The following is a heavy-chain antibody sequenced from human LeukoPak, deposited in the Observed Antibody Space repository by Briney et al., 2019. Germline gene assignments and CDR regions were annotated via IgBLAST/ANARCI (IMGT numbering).Heavy chain of an antibody. CDR2: IYYSGST. J-gene: IGHJ5*02. D-gene: IGHD2-15*01. CDR3: ARDLLDWFDP. V-gene: IGHV4-39*07. CDR1: GGSISSSSYY. Sequence: SETLSLTCTVSGGSISSSSYYWGWIRQPPGKGLEWIGSIYYSGSTYYNPSLKSRVTISVDTSKNQFSLKLSSVTAADTAVYYCARDLLDWFDPWGQGTLVTVSS.